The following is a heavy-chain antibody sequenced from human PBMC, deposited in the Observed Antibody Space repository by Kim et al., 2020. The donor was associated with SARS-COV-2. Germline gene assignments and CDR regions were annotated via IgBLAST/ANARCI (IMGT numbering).Heavy chain of an antibody. CDR3: ARGMTTGNY. V-gene: IGHV3-53*01. J-gene: IGHJ4*02. CDR2: GST. D-gene: IGHD4-17*01. Sequence: GSTTSEYSLKGRFTISRDNSKNTLYLQMNSLRAEDTAVYYCARGMTTGNYWGQGTLVTVSS.